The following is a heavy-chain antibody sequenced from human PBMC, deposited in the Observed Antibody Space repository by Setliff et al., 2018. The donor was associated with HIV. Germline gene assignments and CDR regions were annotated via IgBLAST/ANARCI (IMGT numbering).Heavy chain of an antibody. V-gene: IGHV3-33*01. J-gene: IGHJ4*02. Sequence: PGGSLRLSCAAPGFTFSYYGMHWVRQAPGKGLEWVTSIWYDGSNKYYADSVKGRFTFSSDNAKNTVYLQMDALRAEDTAVYYCARALYGSDSLLDSWGQGTLVTVSS. CDR3: ARALYGSDSLLDS. D-gene: IGHD1-26*01. CDR2: IWYDGSNK. CDR1: GFTFSYYG.